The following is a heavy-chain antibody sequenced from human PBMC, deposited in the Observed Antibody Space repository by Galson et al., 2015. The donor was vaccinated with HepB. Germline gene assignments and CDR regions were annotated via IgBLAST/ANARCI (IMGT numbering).Heavy chain of an antibody. CDR1: GGTFSSYA. CDR3: ARGPTMIVVVMREDAFDI. CDR2: IIPILGIA. V-gene: IGHV1-69*04. Sequence: SVKVSCKASGGTFSSYAISWVRQAPGQGLEWMGRIIPILGIANYAQKFQGRVTITADKSTSTAYMELSSLRSEDTAVYYCARGPTMIVVVMREDAFDIWGQGTMVTVSS. J-gene: IGHJ3*02. D-gene: IGHD3-22*01.